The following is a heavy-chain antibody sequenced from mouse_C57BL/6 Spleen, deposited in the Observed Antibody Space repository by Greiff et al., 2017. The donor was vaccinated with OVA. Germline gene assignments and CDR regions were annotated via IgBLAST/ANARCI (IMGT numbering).Heavy chain of an antibody. CDR2: IDPEDGDP. V-gene: IGHV14-1*01. D-gene: IGHD1-1*01. CDR3: TTDYYGSRYFDY. Sequence: VQLQQSGAELVRPGASVKLSCTASGFNIKDYYMHWVKQRPEQGLEWIGRIDPEDGDPEYAPKFQGKATMTADTSSNTAYLQLSSLTSEDTAVYYCTTDYYGSRYFDYWGQGTTLTVSS. J-gene: IGHJ2*01. CDR1: GFNIKDYY.